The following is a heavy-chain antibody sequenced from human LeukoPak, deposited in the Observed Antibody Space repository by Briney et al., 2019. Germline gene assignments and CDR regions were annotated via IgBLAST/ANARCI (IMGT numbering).Heavy chain of an antibody. V-gene: IGHV3-11*01. CDR2: ISSSGSTI. Sequence: GGSLRLSCAASGFTFSDYYMSWIRQAPGKGLEWVSYISSSGSTIYYADSVKGRFTISRDNAKNSLYLQMNSLRAEDTAVYYCARDGREYDSWSGYHYYYYGMDVWGQGTTVTVSS. D-gene: IGHD3-3*01. J-gene: IGHJ6*02. CDR3: ARDGREYDSWSGYHYYYYGMDV. CDR1: GFTFSDYY.